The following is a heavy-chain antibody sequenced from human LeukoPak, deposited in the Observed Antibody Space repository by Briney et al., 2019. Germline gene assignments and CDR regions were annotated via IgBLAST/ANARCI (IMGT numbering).Heavy chain of an antibody. CDR3: ARADCSGGSCYSYYYYMDV. CDR2: INWNGGST. D-gene: IGHD2-15*01. CDR1: GFTFDDYG. J-gene: IGHJ6*03. Sequence: PGGSLRLSCAASGFTFDDYGMGWVRQAPGKGLEWGSGINWNGGSTGYADSVKGRFTISRDNAKNSLYLQMNSLRAEDTALYYCARADCSGGSCYSYYYYMDVWGKGTTVTVSS. V-gene: IGHV3-20*04.